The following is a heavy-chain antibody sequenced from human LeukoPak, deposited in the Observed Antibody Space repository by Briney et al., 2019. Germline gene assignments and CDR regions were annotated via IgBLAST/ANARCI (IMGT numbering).Heavy chain of an antibody. V-gene: IGHV4-39*01. CDR2: IYYSGST. D-gene: IGHD3-10*01. Sequence: SATLSLTCTVSGGSVSSGSYYWGWIRQPPGKGLAWIGNIYYSGSTYYNPSLKSRVTISVDTSKNQFSLKLSSVTAADTAVYYCARHERRLLWFGEFRHWFDPWGQGTLVTVSS. CDR1: GGSVSSGSYY. J-gene: IGHJ5*02. CDR3: ARHERRLLWFGEFRHWFDP.